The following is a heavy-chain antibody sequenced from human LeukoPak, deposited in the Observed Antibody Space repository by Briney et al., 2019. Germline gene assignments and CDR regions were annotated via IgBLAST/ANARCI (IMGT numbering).Heavy chain of an antibody. CDR3: ASTGPGDTGYFDY. D-gene: IGHD7-27*01. J-gene: IGHJ4*02. V-gene: IGHV1-69*04. CDR2: IIPILGIA. Sequence: SVKVSCKASGSTFSSYAISWVRQAPGQGLEWMGRIIPILGIANYAQKFQGRVTITADKSTSTAYMELSSLRSEDTAVYYCASTGPGDTGYFDYWGQGTLVTVSS. CDR1: GSTFSSYA.